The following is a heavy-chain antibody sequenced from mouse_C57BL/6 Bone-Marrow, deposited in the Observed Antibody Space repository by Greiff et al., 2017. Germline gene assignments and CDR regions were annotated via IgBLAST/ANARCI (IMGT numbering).Heavy chain of an antibody. J-gene: IGHJ4*01. V-gene: IGHV1-26*01. CDR2: INPNNGGT. CDR3: ASYGSDAMDY. Sequence: VQLQQSGPELVKPGASVKISCKASGYTFTDYYMNWVKQSHGKSLEWIGDINPNNGGTSYNQKFKGKATLTVDKSSSTAYMELRSLTSEDSAGYYCASYGSDAMDYWGQGTSVTVSS. D-gene: IGHD1-1*01. CDR1: GYTFTDYY.